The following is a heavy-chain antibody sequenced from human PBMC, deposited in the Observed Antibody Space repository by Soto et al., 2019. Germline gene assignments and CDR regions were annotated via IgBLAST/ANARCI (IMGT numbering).Heavy chain of an antibody. D-gene: IGHD3-16*02. CDR1: GFTFSSYA. V-gene: IGHV3-30-3*01. CDR2: ISYDGSNK. Sequence: QVQLVESGGGVVQPGRSLRLSCAASGFTFSSYAMHWVRQAPGKGLEWVAVISYDGSNKYYADSVKGRFTISRDNSKNTLYLQMNSLRAEDTVVYYCARVDEGPLDYWGQGTLVTVSS. J-gene: IGHJ4*02. CDR3: ARVDEGPLDY.